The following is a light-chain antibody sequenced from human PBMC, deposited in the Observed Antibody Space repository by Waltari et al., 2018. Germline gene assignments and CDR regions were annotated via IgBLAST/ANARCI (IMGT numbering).Light chain of an antibody. J-gene: IGKJ2*01. Sequence: DIVMTQSPDSLAVSLCERATINCKSSQSVLYSSNNKNYLAWYQQKPGQSPKLLIYWASTRESGVPDRFRGSGSGTDFTLTISSLQAEDVAVYYCQQYYGSPYTFAQGTKLEIK. CDR3: QQYYGSPYT. V-gene: IGKV4-1*01. CDR1: QSVLYSSNNKNY. CDR2: WAS.